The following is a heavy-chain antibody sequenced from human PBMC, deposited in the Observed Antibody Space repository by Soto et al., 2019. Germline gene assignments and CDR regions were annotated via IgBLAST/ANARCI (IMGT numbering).Heavy chain of an antibody. J-gene: IGHJ4*02. Sequence: GGSLRLSCAASGIAFSSNWMHWVRQAPGKGLVWVSRINGAGSSTNYADSVNGRFSISRDNAKNTLYLQMNSLRAEDTAVYYCATIVAGKSPDKYWGQGTHVTVSS. V-gene: IGHV3-74*01. CDR3: ATIVAGKSPDKY. CDR2: INGAGSST. D-gene: IGHD6-19*01. CDR1: GIAFSSNW.